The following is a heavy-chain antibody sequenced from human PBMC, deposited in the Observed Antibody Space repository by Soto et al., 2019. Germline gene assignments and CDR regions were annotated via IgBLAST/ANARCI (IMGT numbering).Heavy chain of an antibody. D-gene: IGHD1-26*01. Sequence: QVKLLQSGAEVKKPGASVKVSCKASGYTFTKYGISWVRQAPGQGLEWMGWISGYNGNTNYAQKYQGRITMTIDTSTTTADMGLGSLTSDATAVYYCAKNGQLPYYYSGMDGWGQGTTVSVSS. CDR1: GYTFTKYG. CDR2: ISGYNGNT. CDR3: AKNGQLPYYYSGMDG. J-gene: IGHJ6*02. V-gene: IGHV1-18*01.